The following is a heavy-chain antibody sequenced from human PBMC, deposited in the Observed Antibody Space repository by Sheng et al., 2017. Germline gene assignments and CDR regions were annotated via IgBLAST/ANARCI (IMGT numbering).Heavy chain of an antibody. D-gene: IGHD6-13*01. J-gene: IGHJ4*02. CDR3: ARDRVVAAAGTNYFDY. CDR1: GFTFSSYG. CDR2: IWYDGSNK. V-gene: IGHV3-33*01. Sequence: QVQLVESGGGVVQPGRSLRLSCAASGFTFSSYGMHWVRQAPGKGLEWVAVIWYDGSNKYYADSVKGRFTISRDNSKNTLYLQMNSLRAEDTAVYYCARDRVVAAAGTNYFDYWARERWSRLL.